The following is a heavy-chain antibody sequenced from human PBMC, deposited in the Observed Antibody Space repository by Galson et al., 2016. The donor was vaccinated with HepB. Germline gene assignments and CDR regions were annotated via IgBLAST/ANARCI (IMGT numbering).Heavy chain of an antibody. V-gene: IGHV4-59*12. D-gene: IGHD1-26*01. CDR3: AKLVEGAGHWYFDI. CDR2: IYYSGNT. Sequence: SETLSLTCTVSGGSINSYYWSWIRQPPGKGLEWIGYIYYSGNTNYNPSLKSRVTISVDTSKNQIFLKMTSVTAADTALYFCAKLVEGAGHWYFDIWGRGTLVTVSS. CDR1: GGSINSYY. J-gene: IGHJ2*01.